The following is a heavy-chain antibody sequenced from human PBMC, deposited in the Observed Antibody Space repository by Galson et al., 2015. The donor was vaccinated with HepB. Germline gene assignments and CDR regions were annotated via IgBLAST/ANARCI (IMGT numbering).Heavy chain of an antibody. Sequence: QSGAEVKKTGASVKVSCKASGYTFTYRYLHWVRQAPGQALEWMGWITPFNGNTNYAQKFQDRVTITRDRSMSTAYMELSSPRSEDTAMYYCASQGSGSSWYNAFDIWGQGTMVTVSS. J-gene: IGHJ3*02. D-gene: IGHD6-13*01. CDR3: ASQGSGSSWYNAFDI. CDR2: ITPFNGNT. CDR1: GYTFTYRY. V-gene: IGHV1-45*02.